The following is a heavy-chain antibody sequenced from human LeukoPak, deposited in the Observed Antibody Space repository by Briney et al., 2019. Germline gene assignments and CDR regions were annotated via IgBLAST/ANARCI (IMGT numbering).Heavy chain of an antibody. D-gene: IGHD3-3*01. V-gene: IGHV1-69*05. Sequence: ASVKVSCKASGGTFSSYAISWVRQAPGQGLEWMGRIIPIFGTANYAQKFQGRVTITTDESTSTAYMELSSLRSEDTVVYYCAREKYDFWSGALGYWGQGTLVTVSS. J-gene: IGHJ4*02. CDR3: AREKYDFWSGALGY. CDR2: IIPIFGTA. CDR1: GGTFSSYA.